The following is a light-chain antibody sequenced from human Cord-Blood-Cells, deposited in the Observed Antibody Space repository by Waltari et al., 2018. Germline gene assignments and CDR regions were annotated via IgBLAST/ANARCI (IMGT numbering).Light chain of an antibody. CDR1: QSVSSSY. CDR2: GAC. CDR3: QQYGSSPS. J-gene: IGKJ2*03. Sequence: EIVLTQSPGTLSLSPGERATPSCRASQSVSSSYLAWYQQKPGQAPRLLIYGACSRATGIPDRFSGSASATDFPLTISRLEPEDFAVYYCQQYGSSPSFGQGTKLEIK. V-gene: IGKV3-20*01.